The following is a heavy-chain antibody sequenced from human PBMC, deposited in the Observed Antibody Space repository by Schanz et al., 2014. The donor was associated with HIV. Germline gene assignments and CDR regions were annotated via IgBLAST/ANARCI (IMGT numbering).Heavy chain of an antibody. CDR3: ARDLGYCSSTSCSNYGMDV. CDR1: GGSISSGGYY. CDR2: IYYSGST. J-gene: IGHJ6*02. V-gene: IGHV4-31*03. Sequence: QVQLQESGPGLVKPSQTLSLTCTVSGGSISSGGYYWSWIRQHPGKGLEWIGYIYYSGSTYYNPSLTSRVNISVDTSKNQFSLKLSSVTAADTAVYYCARDLGYCSSTSCSNYGMDVWGQGTTVTVSS. D-gene: IGHD2-2*01.